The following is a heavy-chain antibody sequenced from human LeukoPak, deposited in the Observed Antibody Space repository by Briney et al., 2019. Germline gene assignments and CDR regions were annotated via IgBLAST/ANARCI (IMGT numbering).Heavy chain of an antibody. J-gene: IGHJ5*02. V-gene: IGHV3-30*01. CDR1: RFPFSTYA. Sequence: GRSLTLSCAVSRFPFSTYAMHWVRQAPGKGLEWVAVISYDGRNKYYADSVNGRFTISSDNSENTLFLQMNSLRAEDTAVYYCAGEGREPLVSWFDPWGQGTLVTVSS. D-gene: IGHD6-6*01. CDR3: AGEGREPLVSWFDP. CDR2: ISYDGRNK.